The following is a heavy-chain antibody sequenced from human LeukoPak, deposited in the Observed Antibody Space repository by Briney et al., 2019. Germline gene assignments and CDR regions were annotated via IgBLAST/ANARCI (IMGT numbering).Heavy chain of an antibody. J-gene: IGHJ4*02. CDR3: AGDCSSTSCYDG. V-gene: IGHV3-21*01. D-gene: IGHD2-2*01. CDR1: GFTFSSYS. Sequence: PGGSLRLSCAASGFTFSSYSMNWVRQAPGKRLDWVSSIRSSSSYIYYADSVKGRFTISRDNAKTSLYLQMNSLRAEDTAVYYCAGDCSSTSCYDGWGQGTLVTVSS. CDR2: IRSSSSYI.